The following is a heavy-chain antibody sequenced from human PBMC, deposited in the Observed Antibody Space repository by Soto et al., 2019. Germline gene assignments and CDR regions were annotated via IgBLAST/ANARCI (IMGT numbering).Heavy chain of an antibody. CDR1: GGSFSGYY. J-gene: IGHJ4*02. CDR3: AGGGYSSH. D-gene: IGHD6-19*01. Sequence: QVQLQQWGAGLLKPSETLSLTCAVYGGSFSGYYWSWIRQPPGKGLEWIGEINHSGSTNYNPSLKRRVTISVDTPKNQFSLKLSSVTAADTAVYYCAGGGYSSHWGQGTLVTVSS. V-gene: IGHV4-34*01. CDR2: INHSGST.